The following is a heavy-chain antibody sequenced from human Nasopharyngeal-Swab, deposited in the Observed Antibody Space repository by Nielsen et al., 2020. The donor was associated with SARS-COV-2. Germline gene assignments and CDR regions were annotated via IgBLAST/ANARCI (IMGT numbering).Heavy chain of an antibody. Sequence: SVKVSCKASGFTFTDSVVQWVRQARGQRLEWIGWVVFGSGSTNYAQKLQERLTMTRDMSTTTAYMELSSLRSDDTAVYFCAAEVIGTGAFKSWGQGTLVTVSS. J-gene: IGHJ5*02. V-gene: IGHV1-58*01. CDR2: VVFGSGST. D-gene: IGHD2-21*01. CDR1: GFTFTDSV. CDR3: AAEVIGTGAFKS.